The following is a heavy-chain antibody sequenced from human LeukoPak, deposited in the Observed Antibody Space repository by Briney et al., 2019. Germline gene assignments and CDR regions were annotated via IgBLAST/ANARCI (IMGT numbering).Heavy chain of an antibody. J-gene: IGHJ4*02. D-gene: IGHD2-21*02. Sequence: SETLSLTCTVSGGSISSSSYYWGWIRQPPGKGLEWIGSIYYSGSTYYNPSLKSRVTISIGTSKNQFSLKLSSVTAADTAVYYCARDWTAIKWGLDYWGQGTLVTVSS. V-gene: IGHV4-39*07. CDR3: ARDWTAIKWGLDY. CDR2: IYYSGST. CDR1: GGSISSSSYY.